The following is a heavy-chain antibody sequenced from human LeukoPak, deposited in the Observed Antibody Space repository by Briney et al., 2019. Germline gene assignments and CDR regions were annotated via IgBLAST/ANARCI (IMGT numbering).Heavy chain of an antibody. CDR1: GFTFSSYN. Sequence: GGSLRLSCAASGFTFSSYNMNWVRQAPGKGLEWVSSISSSSSYIYYADSVKGRFTISRDNAKNSLYLLMNSLRAEDTAVYYCARDCSGGSCYSFDFWGQGTLVTVSS. D-gene: IGHD2-15*01. V-gene: IGHV3-21*01. J-gene: IGHJ4*02. CDR2: ISSSSSYI. CDR3: ARDCSGGSCYSFDF.